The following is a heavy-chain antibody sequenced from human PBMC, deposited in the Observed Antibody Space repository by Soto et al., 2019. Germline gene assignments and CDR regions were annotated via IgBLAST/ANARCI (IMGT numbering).Heavy chain of an antibody. CDR3: ARVVISQPNWFDP. J-gene: IGHJ5*02. CDR2: IIPIFGTA. CDR1: GGTFSSYA. D-gene: IGHD3-22*01. V-gene: IGHV1-69*13. Sequence: GASVKVSCKASGGTFSSYAISWVRQAPGQGLEWMGGIIPIFGTANYAQKFQGRVTITADESTSTAYMELSSLRSEDTAVYYCARVVISQPNWFDPGGQGTLVNVS.